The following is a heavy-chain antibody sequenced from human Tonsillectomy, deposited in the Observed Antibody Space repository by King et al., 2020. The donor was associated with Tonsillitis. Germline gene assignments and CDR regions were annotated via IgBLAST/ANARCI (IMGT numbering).Heavy chain of an antibody. J-gene: IGHJ5*02. CDR1: GGSFSGYY. D-gene: IGHD6-19*01. V-gene: IGHV4-34*01. CDR2: INHSGST. Sequence: VQLQQWGAGLLKPSETLSLTCAVYGGSFSGYYWSWIRQPPGKGLEWIGEINHSGSTNYNPSLKSRVTISVDTSKNQFSLKLSSVTAADTAVYYCARGGTGSGWYRDRTNWFDPWGQGTLVTVSS. CDR3: ARGGTGSGWYRDRTNWFDP.